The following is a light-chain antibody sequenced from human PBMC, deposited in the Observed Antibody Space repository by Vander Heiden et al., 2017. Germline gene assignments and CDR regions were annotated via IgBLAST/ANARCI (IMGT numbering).Light chain of an antibody. Sequence: SYELTHPSSVSVSPGQTATITCPGDVLAKKYARWFQQEPGQAPVLIIYKDSERPSVIPERFAGSSSGTTVTLTSSGAQVEEEADYYCYAATDNIGVFGGGTKLTVL. CDR3: YAATDNIGV. J-gene: IGLJ3*02. CDR1: VLAKKY. V-gene: IGLV3-27*01. CDR2: KDS.